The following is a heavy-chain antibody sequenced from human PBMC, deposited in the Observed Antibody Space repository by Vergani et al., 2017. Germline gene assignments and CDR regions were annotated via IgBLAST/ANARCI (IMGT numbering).Heavy chain of an antibody. D-gene: IGHD3-22*01. Sequence: EVQLLESGGGLVQLGGSLRLSCAASGFTFSTYAMTLVRQAPGKGLEWVSTIRSDGGSTYYADSVKGRFTISRDNSQNTLSLQMNSRPADDTAIYYCAGPQGTSAYYYGGFDYWGQGILVTVSS. CDR3: AGPQGTSAYYYGGFDY. J-gene: IGHJ4*02. V-gene: IGHV3-23*01. CDR1: GFTFSTYA. CDR2: IRSDGGST.